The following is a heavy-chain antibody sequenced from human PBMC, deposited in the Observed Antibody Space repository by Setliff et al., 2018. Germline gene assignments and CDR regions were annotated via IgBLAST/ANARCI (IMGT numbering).Heavy chain of an antibody. V-gene: IGHV3-74*01. CDR1: GFTFDDYA. D-gene: IGHD1-26*01. J-gene: IGHJ3*02. CDR3: AREHRGSYSSAFDI. CDR2: ISSDGSTT. Sequence: LRLSCAASGFTFDDYAMHWVRQAPGKGLVWVSRISSDGSTTNYADSVKGRFTIFRDNAKNTLYLQMDSLRAEDTAVYYCAREHRGSYSSAFDIWGQGSMVTVSS.